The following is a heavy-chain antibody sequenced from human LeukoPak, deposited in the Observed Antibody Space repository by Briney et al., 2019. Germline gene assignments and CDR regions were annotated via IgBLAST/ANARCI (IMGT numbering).Heavy chain of an antibody. Sequence: GGSLRLSCAASGFTFSSYTMNWVRQAPGKGLEWVSSISSSNTYIYYADSVKGRFTISRDNAKNSLFLQMNSLRAEDTAVYYCARDREEMATIGFLDYWGQGTLVTVSS. CDR2: ISSSNTYI. V-gene: IGHV3-21*01. CDR3: ARDREEMATIGFLDY. J-gene: IGHJ4*02. CDR1: GFTFSSYT. D-gene: IGHD5-24*01.